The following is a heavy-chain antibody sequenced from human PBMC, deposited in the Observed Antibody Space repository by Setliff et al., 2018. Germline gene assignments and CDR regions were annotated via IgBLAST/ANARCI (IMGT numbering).Heavy chain of an antibody. J-gene: IGHJ5*02. V-gene: IGHV7-4-1*02. CDR1: GYTFRSYA. D-gene: IGHD3-10*01. Sequence: ASVKVSCKASGYTFRSYAMNWVRQAPGQGLEWMGWINTNTGNPTYAQGFTGRFVFSLDTSVSTAYLQISSLKAEDTAVYYCVRDGRRWLWFGELSREDWFDPWGQGTLVTVSS. CDR3: VRDGRRWLWFGELSREDWFDP. CDR2: INTNTGNP.